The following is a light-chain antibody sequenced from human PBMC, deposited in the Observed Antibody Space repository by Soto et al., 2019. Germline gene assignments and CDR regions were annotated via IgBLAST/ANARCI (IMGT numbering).Light chain of an antibody. V-gene: IGKV1-39*01. J-gene: IGKJ4*01. Sequence: DIQMTQSPSSLSASVGDRVTITCRASQSISSSLNWYQQKPGKAPKLLIYAASSLQSGVPSRFSGSGSGTDFTLTISSLQPEDFATYYCQQSYITPLTFGGGTKVEIK. CDR2: AAS. CDR1: QSISSS. CDR3: QQSYITPLT.